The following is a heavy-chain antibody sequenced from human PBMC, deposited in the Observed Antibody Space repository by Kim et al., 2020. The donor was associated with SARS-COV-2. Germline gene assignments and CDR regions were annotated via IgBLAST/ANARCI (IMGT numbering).Heavy chain of an antibody. CDR3: ARGGDCGGDCNFDY. J-gene: IGHJ4*02. CDR2: IYPDGSHT. CDR1: GYDFTGYW. V-gene: IGHV5-51*01. D-gene: IGHD2-21*02. Sequence: GESLKISCRGYGYDFTGYWIGWVRQMPGKGLGWMGLIYPDGSHTRYSPSFQGQVTISVDNSISTAYLQWSSLKASDTAMYYCARGGDCGGDCNFDYWGQGTLVTVSS.